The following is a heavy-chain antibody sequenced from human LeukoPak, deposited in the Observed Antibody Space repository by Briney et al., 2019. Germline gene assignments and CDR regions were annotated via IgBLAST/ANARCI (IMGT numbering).Heavy chain of an antibody. V-gene: IGHV3-74*01. J-gene: IGHJ5*02. CDR1: GFTFSGYW. Sequence: GGSLRLSCAASGFTFSGYWMHWVRQAPGKGLVWVSRINSDGSSTNYADSVKGRFTISRENAKNTLYLQMNTLRAEDTAVYYCARGGTYSSGLPGSWGQGTLVTVSS. D-gene: IGHD5-18*01. CDR2: INSDGSST. CDR3: ARGGTYSSGLPGS.